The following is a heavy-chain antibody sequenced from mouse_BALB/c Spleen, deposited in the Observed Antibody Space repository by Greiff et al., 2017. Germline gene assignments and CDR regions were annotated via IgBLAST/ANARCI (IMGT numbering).Heavy chain of an antibody. D-gene: IGHD1-1*01. CDR2: ISSGSSTI. CDR3: ARWDYYGSREGFAY. Sequence: EVQLVESGGGLVKPGGSLKLSCAASGFTFSSFGMHWVRQAPEKGLEWVAYISSGSSTIYYADTVKGRFTISRDNPKNTLFLQMTSLRSEDTAMYYCARWDYYGSREGFAYWGQGTLVTVSA. V-gene: IGHV5-17*02. J-gene: IGHJ3*01. CDR1: GFTFSSFG.